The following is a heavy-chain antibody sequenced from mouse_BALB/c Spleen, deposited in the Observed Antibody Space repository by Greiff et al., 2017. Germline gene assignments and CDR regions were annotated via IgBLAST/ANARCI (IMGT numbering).Heavy chain of an antibody. V-gene: IGHV5-2*01. Sequence: EVKLMESGGGLVQPGESLKLSCESNEYEFPSHDMSWVRKTPEKRLELVAAINSDGGSTYYPDTMERRFIISRDNTKKTLYLQMSSLRSEDTALYYCAREFITTATLDYWGQGTSVTVSS. CDR3: AREFITTATLDY. J-gene: IGHJ4*01. CDR1: EYEFPSHD. D-gene: IGHD1-2*01. CDR2: INSDGGST.